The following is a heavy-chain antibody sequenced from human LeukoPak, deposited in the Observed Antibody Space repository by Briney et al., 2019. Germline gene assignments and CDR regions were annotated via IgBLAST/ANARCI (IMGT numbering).Heavy chain of an antibody. J-gene: IGHJ4*02. CDR2: ISGSGGST. Sequence: GGSLRLSCAASGFTFSRYAMSWVRQAPGKELEWVSAISGSGGSTYYADSVKGRFTISRDNSKNTLYLQMNSLRAEDTAVYYCAKVANIVVVPAAMGIFDYWGQGTLVTVSS. CDR1: GFTFSRYA. CDR3: AKVANIVVVPAAMGIFDY. D-gene: IGHD2-2*01. V-gene: IGHV3-23*01.